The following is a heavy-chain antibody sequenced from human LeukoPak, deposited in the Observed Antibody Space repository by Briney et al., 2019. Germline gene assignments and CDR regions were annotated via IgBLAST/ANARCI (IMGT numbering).Heavy chain of an antibody. CDR3: GRQSSGWYHFDY. V-gene: IGHV3-30-3*01. Sequence: SCKASGYTFTSYYMHWVRQAPGKGLEWAAVISSDGSNKYYADSVKGRFTISRDDSKNTLYMQMNSLRAEDTAVYYCGRQSSGWYHFDYWGQGTLVTVSS. D-gene: IGHD6-19*01. CDR2: ISSDGSNK. J-gene: IGHJ4*02. CDR1: GYTFTSYY.